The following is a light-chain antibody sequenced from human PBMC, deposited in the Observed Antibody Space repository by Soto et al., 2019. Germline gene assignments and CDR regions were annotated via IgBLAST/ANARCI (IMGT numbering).Light chain of an antibody. J-gene: IGKJ5*01. Sequence: EIVLTQSPGTLPLSPGERATLSCRASQSVSSSYLAWYQQKPGQAPRLLIYDASNRATGIPARFSGSGSGTDFTLTISRLEPEDFAVYYCQQRSNWPPITFGQGTRLEI. CDR2: DAS. V-gene: IGKV3D-20*02. CDR3: QQRSNWPPIT. CDR1: QSVSSSY.